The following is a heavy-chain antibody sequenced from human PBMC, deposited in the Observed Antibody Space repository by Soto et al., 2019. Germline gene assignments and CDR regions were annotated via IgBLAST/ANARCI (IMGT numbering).Heavy chain of an antibody. J-gene: IGHJ5*02. V-gene: IGHV3-21*01. CDR2: ISSGSAFI. CDR1: FSMYS. D-gene: IGHD1-26*01. Sequence: EVQVVESGGDLVKPGGSLRLSCNFSFSMYSMDWVRQAPGKGLEWVASISSGSAFIKYADSVKGRFTISRDNAKNSVSLQMSSLRVEDTAMYYCTRDQGGSYDSWFDPWGRGTLVTVSS. CDR3: TRDQGGSYDSWFDP.